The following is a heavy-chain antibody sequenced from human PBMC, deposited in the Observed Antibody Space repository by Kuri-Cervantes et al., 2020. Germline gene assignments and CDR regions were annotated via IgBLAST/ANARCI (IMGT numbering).Heavy chain of an antibody. CDR2: IYYSGST. V-gene: IGHV4-39*07. J-gene: IGHJ1*01. D-gene: IGHD2-15*01. CDR1: GGSISSSSYY. CDR3: ARYPMVVAATLLYFQH. Sequence: SETLSLTCTVSGGSISSSSYYWGWIRQPPGKGLEWIGSIYYSGSTYYNPSLKSRVTISADTSKNQFSLKLNSVTAADTAVYYCARYPMVVAATLLYFQHWGQGTLVTVSS.